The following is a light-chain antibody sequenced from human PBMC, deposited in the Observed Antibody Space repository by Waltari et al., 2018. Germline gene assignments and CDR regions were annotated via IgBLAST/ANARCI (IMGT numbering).Light chain of an antibody. CDR1: SLRSYY. CDR3: NSRDSSGNHLGVV. Sequence: SSELTQDPAVSVALGQTVRITCQGDSLRSYYASWYQQKPGQAPVLVISGKNNRPSGIPERFAGSSSGKTASLTITGAQAEDEADYYCNSRDSSGNHLGVVFGGGTKLTVL. CDR2: GKN. J-gene: IGLJ2*01. V-gene: IGLV3-19*01.